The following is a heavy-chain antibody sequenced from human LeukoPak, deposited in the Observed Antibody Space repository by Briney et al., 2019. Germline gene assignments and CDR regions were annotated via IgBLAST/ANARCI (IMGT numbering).Heavy chain of an antibody. CDR3: ARGGIPTGPYYYFYYMDV. CDR1: GFTFSRHV. V-gene: IGHV3-30*01. D-gene: IGHD1-14*01. J-gene: IGHJ6*03. CDR2: IPYDGNNR. Sequence: GGSLSLSCAASGFTFSRHVMQWVRQAPGKGLEWVAVIPYDGNNRFYADSVKGRFTITRDNSRNTLYLQMNSLSGDDAAVYSCARGGIPTGPYYYFYYMDVWGKGTAVTVSS.